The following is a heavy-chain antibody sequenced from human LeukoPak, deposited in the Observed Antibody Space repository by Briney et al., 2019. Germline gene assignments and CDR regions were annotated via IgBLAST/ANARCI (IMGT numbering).Heavy chain of an antibody. Sequence: GGPLRLSCAASGFTFSDYYMSWIRQAPGKGLEWVSYISSSGSTIYYADSVKGRFTISRDNAKNSLYLQMNSLRAEDTAVYYCARVGYSSSWVLDYWGQGTLVTVSS. D-gene: IGHD6-13*01. V-gene: IGHV3-11*04. CDR1: GFTFSDYY. CDR2: ISSSGSTI. J-gene: IGHJ4*02. CDR3: ARVGYSSSWVLDY.